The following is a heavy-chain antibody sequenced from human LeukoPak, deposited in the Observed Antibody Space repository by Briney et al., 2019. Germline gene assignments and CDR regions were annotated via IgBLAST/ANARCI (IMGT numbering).Heavy chain of an antibody. CDR1: GFTFSGYG. D-gene: IGHD5-24*01. J-gene: IGHJ4*02. Sequence: GGSLRLSCAASGFTFSGYGMNWVRQAPGKGLEWVSYISKAATTIYYADSVRGRFTISRDNSKNTLYLQMNSLRAEDTAVYYCAKAGRWLQFYFDYWGQGTLVTVSS. V-gene: IGHV3-48*03. CDR3: AKAGRWLQFYFDY. CDR2: ISKAATTI.